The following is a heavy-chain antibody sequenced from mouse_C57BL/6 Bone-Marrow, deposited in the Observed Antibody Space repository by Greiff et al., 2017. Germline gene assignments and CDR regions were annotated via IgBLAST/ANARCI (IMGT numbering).Heavy chain of an antibody. V-gene: IGHV14-4*01. D-gene: IGHD2-3*01. J-gene: IGHJ3*01. CDR3: TTGGGYDGSFGD. CDR1: GFNIKDDY. Sequence: VQLQQSGAELVRPGASVKLSCTASGFNIKDDYMHWVKQRPEQGLEWIGWIDPENGDTEYASKFQGKATITADTSSNTAYLQLSSLTSEDTAVYDWTTGGGYDGSFGDWGQGTLVTVAA. CDR2: IDPENGDT.